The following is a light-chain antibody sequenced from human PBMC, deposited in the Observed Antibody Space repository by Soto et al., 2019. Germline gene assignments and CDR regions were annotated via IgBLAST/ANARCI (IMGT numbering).Light chain of an antibody. CDR2: TTS. Sequence: EIVMTQSPATLSVSPGERATLSCRASQSVSSYLAWYQRKPGQPPRLLIYTTSSRATGIPARFSGSGSGTEFTLTISSLQSEDFAVYYCQQFNSWPYTFGQGTKLEIK. V-gene: IGKV3-15*01. CDR3: QQFNSWPYT. J-gene: IGKJ2*01. CDR1: QSVSSY.